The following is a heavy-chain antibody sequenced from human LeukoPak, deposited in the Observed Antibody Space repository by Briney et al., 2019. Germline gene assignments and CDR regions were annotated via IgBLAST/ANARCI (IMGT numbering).Heavy chain of an antibody. J-gene: IGHJ6*03. V-gene: IGHV4-39*01. Sequence: PSETLSLTCTVSGGSISSSSYYWGWIRQPPGKGLEWIGSIYYSGSTYYNPSLKSRVTISVDTSKNQFSLKLSSVTAADTAVYYCGRHRYYYRSGSYYGAPYYMDVWGKGTTVTISS. CDR2: IYYSGST. CDR1: GGSISSSSYY. CDR3: GRHRYYYRSGSYYGAPYYMDV. D-gene: IGHD3-10*01.